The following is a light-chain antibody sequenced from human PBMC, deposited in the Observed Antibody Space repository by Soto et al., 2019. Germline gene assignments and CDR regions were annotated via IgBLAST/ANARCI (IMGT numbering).Light chain of an antibody. CDR1: QGINSY. V-gene: IGKV1-9*01. J-gene: IGKJ5*01. CDR3: QQFNDYPIT. CDR2: DAS. Sequence: DIQFTHSPSFLSASVGDRVTISCRASQGINSYLAWYQQKPGKAPKVLMYDASTLQRGVPSRFSGSGSGTEFTLAISSLQPEDFATYYCQQFNDYPITFGQGTRLEIK.